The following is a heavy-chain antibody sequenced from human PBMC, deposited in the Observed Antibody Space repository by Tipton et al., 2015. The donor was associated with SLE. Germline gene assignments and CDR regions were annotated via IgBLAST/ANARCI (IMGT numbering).Heavy chain of an antibody. Sequence: TLSLTCTVSGGSISSYYWSWIRQPPGKGLEWIGYIYYSGSTNYNPPLKSRVTMSVDTSKNQFSLKLSSVTAADTAVYYCARDLVRENWFDPWGQGTLVTVSS. D-gene: IGHD2-8*02. V-gene: IGHV4-59*12. CDR2: IYYSGST. J-gene: IGHJ5*02. CDR1: GGSISSYY. CDR3: ARDLVRENWFDP.